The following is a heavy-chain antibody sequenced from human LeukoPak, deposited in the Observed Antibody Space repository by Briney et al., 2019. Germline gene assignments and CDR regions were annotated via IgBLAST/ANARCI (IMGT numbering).Heavy chain of an antibody. J-gene: IGHJ4*02. D-gene: IGHD3-3*01. Sequence: GGSLRLSCAASGFTFSSYAMSWIRQAPGKGLEWVSVISGSGGSTYYADSVKGRFTISRHSSKNTLYLQMNSLRAEDTAVYYCTVSRFYYFDYWGQGTLVTVSS. V-gene: IGHV3-23*01. CDR1: GFTFSSYA. CDR3: TVSRFYYFDY. CDR2: ISGSGGST.